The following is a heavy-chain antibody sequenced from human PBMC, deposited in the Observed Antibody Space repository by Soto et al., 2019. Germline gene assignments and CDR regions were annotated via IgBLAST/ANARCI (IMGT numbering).Heavy chain of an antibody. J-gene: IGHJ5*02. V-gene: IGHV3-7*01. CDR1: GFMFSNYW. CDR2: IKQDGTEK. CDR3: ARGPEWGSSTCNNWIDV. Sequence: GGSLRLSCAASGFMFSNYWMTWVRQAPGKGLEWVVNIKQDGTEKYYVDSVKGRFTISRDNAKNSVFLQMTSLRVEDTALYYCARGPEWGSSTCNNWIDVWGQGTLVTVS. D-gene: IGHD3-16*01.